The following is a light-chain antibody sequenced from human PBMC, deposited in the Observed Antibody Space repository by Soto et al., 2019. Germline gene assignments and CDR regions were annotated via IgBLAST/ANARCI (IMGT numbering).Light chain of an antibody. J-gene: IGKJ1*01. V-gene: IGKV3-20*01. CDR1: QSGSSQY. CDR2: SVS. CDR3: QDFAYPQWT. Sequence: VLTQSPDTLSLPPGERATLSCRASQSGSSQYLSWYQQRPGQPPRLLIYSVSIRANGIPDRFSGSGSGSDFTLTINRLEPEDFAVYYCQDFAYPQWTFGQGTKVEI.